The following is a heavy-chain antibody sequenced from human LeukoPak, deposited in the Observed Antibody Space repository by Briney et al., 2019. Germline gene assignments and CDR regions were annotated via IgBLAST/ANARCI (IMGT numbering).Heavy chain of an antibody. CDR2: IYYSGST. V-gene: IGHV4-31*03. J-gene: IGHJ2*01. D-gene: IGHD4-23*01. Sequence: PSETLSLTCTVSGGSISSGGDYWSWIRQHPGKGLEWIGYIYYSGSTYYNPSLKSRVTISGDTSKNQFSLKLSSVTAADTAVYYCATHGYGGNSGEWYFGLWGRGILVTVSS. CDR3: ATHGYGGNSGEWYFGL. CDR1: GGSISSGGDY.